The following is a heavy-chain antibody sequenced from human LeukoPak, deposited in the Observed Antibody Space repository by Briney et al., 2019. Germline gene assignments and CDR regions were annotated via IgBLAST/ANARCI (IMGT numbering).Heavy chain of an antibody. Sequence: PGGSLRLSCAASGFIFSQYSMNWVRQAPGKGLEWVSHIRSSSETFYADSVKGRFTISRDNAKNTLYLQMNSLRAEDTAVYYCARDTDTVTTILDYWGQGTLVTVSS. CDR1: GFIFSQYS. CDR2: IRSSSET. CDR3: ARDTDTVTTILDY. J-gene: IGHJ4*02. V-gene: IGHV3-48*04. D-gene: IGHD4-17*01.